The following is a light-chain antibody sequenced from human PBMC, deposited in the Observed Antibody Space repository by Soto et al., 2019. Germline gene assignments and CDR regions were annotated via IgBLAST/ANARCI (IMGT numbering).Light chain of an antibody. J-gene: IGKJ1*01. CDR2: AIS. CDR1: QSVTTY. V-gene: IGKV1-39*01. CDR3: LQGYSTPWT. Sequence: DIQMTQSPSSLCASGGDSVTITCRSSQSVTTYLHWYQQKAGEAPKLLIYAISNLQSGVSSRFSGSGSGTDFSLTINTLQPEDFATYYCLQGYSTPWTFCHVAKVDIK.